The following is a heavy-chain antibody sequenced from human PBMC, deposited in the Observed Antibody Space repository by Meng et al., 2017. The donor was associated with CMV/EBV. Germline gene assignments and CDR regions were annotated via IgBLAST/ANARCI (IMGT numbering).Heavy chain of an antibody. V-gene: IGHV3-30-3*01. J-gene: IGHJ6*02. Sequence: GESLKISCAASGFTFSSYAIHWVRQAPGKGLEWVAVISSDGNKAYYADSVRGRFTISRDNSKNTLHLQMVSLRAEDTAVYYCARPYCTSPRCWLYYYGLDVWGQGTTVTVSS. CDR3: ARPYCTSPRCWLYYYGLDV. D-gene: IGHD2-8*01. CDR2: ISSDGNKA. CDR1: GFTFSSYA.